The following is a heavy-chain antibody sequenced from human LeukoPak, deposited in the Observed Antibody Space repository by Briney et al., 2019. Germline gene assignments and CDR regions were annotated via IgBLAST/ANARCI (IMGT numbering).Heavy chain of an antibody. CDR1: GYTFTDYD. Sequence: ASVKVSCKASGYTFTDYDLNWVRQASGQGLEWMGWMNPETEITEYAQKFQGRVTMTRDTSISTAYMELGGLTSEDTAVYFCATSSGLTTHDAFDIWGQGTKVTVSS. CDR2: MNPETEIT. D-gene: IGHD3/OR15-3a*01. CDR3: ATSSGLTTHDAFDI. V-gene: IGHV1-8*02. J-gene: IGHJ3*02.